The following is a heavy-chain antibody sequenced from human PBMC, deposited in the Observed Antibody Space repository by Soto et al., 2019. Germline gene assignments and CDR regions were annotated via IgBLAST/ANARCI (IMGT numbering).Heavy chain of an antibody. CDR3: ARHVRGYCSSTSCHIDN. CDR1: GDSINSDNYY. Sequence: SETLSLTCSVSGDSINSDNYYWGWIRQPPGKGLEWIGSIYYRGSTYYNPSLKTRVTISVDTSKNQFSLILNSVTAADTAVYYCARHVRGYCSSTSCHIDNWGQGTLVTVSS. V-gene: IGHV4-39*01. D-gene: IGHD2-2*02. J-gene: IGHJ4*02. CDR2: IYYRGST.